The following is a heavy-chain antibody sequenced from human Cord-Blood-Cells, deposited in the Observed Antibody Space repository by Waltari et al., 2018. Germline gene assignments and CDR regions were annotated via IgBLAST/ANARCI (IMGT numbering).Heavy chain of an antibody. D-gene: IGHD6-6*01. CDR1: GGAFSGYS. J-gene: IGHJ5*02. Sequence: QVQLQQWGAALLKPSETLSLPCAVYGGAFSGYSWSWLRQPPGKGLEWIGEINHSGSTNYNPSLKSRVTISVDTSKNQFSLKLSSVTAADTAVYYCARKYSSSSSWFDPWGQGTLVTVSS. CDR2: INHSGST. V-gene: IGHV4-34*01. CDR3: ARKYSSSSSWFDP.